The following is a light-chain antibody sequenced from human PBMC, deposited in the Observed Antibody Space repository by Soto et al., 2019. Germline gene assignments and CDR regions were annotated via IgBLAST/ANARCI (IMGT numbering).Light chain of an antibody. V-gene: IGKV1-39*01. CDR1: QGISTY. CDR2: AAS. CDR3: QQCDSITST. Sequence: IQPPQISTTQTAHDGASDTIHYQASQGISTYLNWYLQKPGKAPKLLIYAASSLQSGVPSRFSGSGSETDFTLTISSLQPEDLATYSCQQCDSITSTFGQGTRVEI. J-gene: IGKJ5*01.